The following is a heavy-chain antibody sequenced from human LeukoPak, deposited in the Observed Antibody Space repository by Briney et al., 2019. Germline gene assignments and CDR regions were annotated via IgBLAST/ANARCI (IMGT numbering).Heavy chain of an antibody. CDR1: GYSLSELS. D-gene: IGHD5-18*01. V-gene: IGHV1-24*01. CDR3: AAGRPYSLVYY. CDR2: FDVIDSET. Sequence: GASVKVSCTVSGYSLSELSLYWVRQAPGKGLEWMGGFDVIDSETFYAQKFQGRVTMTEDSSTDTAYMELRSLTSDDTALYYCAAGRPYSLVYYWGEGTLVTVSP. J-gene: IGHJ4*02.